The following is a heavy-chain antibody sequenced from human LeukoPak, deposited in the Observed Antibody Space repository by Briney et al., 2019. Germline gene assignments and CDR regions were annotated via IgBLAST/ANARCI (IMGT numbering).Heavy chain of an antibody. Sequence: GGSLRLSXAASGFTFSSYEMNWVRQAPGKGLEWVSYISSSGSTIYYADSVKGRFTISRDNAKNSLYLQMNSLRAEDTAVYYCARDDYYDSSGYYYFQHWGQGTLVTVSS. V-gene: IGHV3-48*03. CDR1: GFTFSSYE. CDR3: ARDDYYDSSGYYYFQH. J-gene: IGHJ1*01. D-gene: IGHD3-22*01. CDR2: ISSSGSTI.